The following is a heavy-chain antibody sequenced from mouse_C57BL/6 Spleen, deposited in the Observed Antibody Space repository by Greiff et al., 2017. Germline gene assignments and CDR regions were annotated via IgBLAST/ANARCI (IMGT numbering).Heavy chain of an antibody. J-gene: IGHJ3*01. CDR1: GYTFTDYY. V-gene: IGHV1-26*01. D-gene: IGHD4-1*01. CDR2: INPNNGGT. CDR3: ARVGSRGAY. Sequence: VQLQQSGPELVKPGASVKISCKASGYTFTDYYMNWVKQSHGKSLEWIGDINPNNGGTSYNQKFKGKATLTVDKSSSTAYMELRSLTSEDSAGYYCARVGSRGAYWGQGTLVTVSA.